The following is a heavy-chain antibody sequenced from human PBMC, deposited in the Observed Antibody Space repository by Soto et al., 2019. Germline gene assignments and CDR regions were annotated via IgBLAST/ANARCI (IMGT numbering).Heavy chain of an antibody. CDR2: ISGSGGST. CDR1: GFTFSSYA. D-gene: IGHD6-13*01. V-gene: IGHV3-23*01. CDR3: ATRPPLYSGSWPSLFDY. Sequence: GGSLRLSCAASGFTFSSYAMSWVRQAPGKGLEWVSAISGSGGSTYYADSVKGRFTISRDNSKNTLYLQMNSLRAEDTAVYYCATRPPLYSGSWPSLFDYWGQGTLVTVSS. J-gene: IGHJ4*02.